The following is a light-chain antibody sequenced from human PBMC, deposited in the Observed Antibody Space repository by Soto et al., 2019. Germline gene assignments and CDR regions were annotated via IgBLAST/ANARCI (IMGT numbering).Light chain of an antibody. Sequence: QSVLTQPPSASGSLGQSVTISCTGTSSDVGGYNYVSWYQQHPGKAPKLMISGVSERPSGVPDRFSGSKSGNTASLTVSGLQAEDEADYYCSSYAGSDNGVFGGGTKVTVL. CDR3: SSYAGSDNGV. CDR2: GVS. J-gene: IGLJ2*01. CDR1: SSDVGGYNY. V-gene: IGLV2-8*01.